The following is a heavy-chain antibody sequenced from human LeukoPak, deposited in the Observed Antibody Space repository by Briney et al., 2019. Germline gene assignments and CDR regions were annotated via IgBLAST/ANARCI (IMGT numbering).Heavy chain of an antibody. CDR1: GFTFDDYA. CDR2: ISGDGGST. V-gene: IGHV3-43*02. J-gene: IGHJ6*02. CDR3: ATGVAVASDYGMDV. D-gene: IGHD6-19*01. Sequence: AGGSLRLSCAASGFTFDDYAMHWVRQAPGKGLEWVSLISGDGGSTYYADSVKGRFTISRDNSKNSLYLQMSSLRTEDTALYYCATGVAVASDYGMDVWGQGTTVTVSS.